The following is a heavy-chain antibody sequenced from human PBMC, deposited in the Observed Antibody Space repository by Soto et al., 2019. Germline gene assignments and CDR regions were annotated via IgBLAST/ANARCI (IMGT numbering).Heavy chain of an antibody. J-gene: IGHJ4*02. V-gene: IGHV1-8*01. CDR1: GYTFTSYD. CDR3: ETLEYCNNYYVY. D-gene: IGHD4-4*01. Sequence: ASVKVSCKASGYTFTSYDINWVRQATGQGLEWMGRMNPNSGNTGYAQKFQGRVTMTRNTSISTAYMELSSLRSEDTAVYYCETLEYCNNYYVYWGQGTLVTVSS. CDR2: MNPNSGNT.